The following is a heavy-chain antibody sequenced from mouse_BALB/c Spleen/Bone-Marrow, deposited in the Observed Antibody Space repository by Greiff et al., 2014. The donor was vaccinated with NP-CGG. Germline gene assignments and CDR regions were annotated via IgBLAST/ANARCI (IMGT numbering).Heavy chain of an antibody. CDR3: AHDAPFAY. J-gene: IGHJ3*01. V-gene: IGHV14-3*02. CDR2: IDPANGNT. Sequence: VQLQPPGAELVKPGAPVKLSCTTSGFNIKDTYIHWVKQRPEQGLEWIGRIDPANGNTKYDPEFQGKATLTADTSSNTAYLHLSSLTSEDTAVYSCAHDAPFAYWGQGTLVTVSA. CDR1: GFNIKDTY. D-gene: IGHD2-3*01.